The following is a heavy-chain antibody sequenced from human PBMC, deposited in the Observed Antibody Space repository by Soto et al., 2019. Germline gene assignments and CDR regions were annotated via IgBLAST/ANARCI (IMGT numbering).Heavy chain of an antibody. D-gene: IGHD6-13*01. CDR3: TRSRGSSSWYYYYYGMDV. CDR1: GDSVSSNSAA. V-gene: IGHV6-1*01. CDR2: TYYRSKWYN. J-gene: IGHJ6*02. Sequence: SQTLSLTCAISGDSVSSNSAAWNWIRQSPSRGLEWLGRTYYRSKWYNDYAVSVKSRITINPDTSRNQFSLQLNSVTPEDTAVYYCTRSRGSSSWYYYYYGMDVWGRGTTVTVSS.